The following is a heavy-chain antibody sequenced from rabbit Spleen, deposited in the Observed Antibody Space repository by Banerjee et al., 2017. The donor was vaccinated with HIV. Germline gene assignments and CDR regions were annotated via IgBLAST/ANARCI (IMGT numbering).Heavy chain of an antibody. CDR3: ARDLVAVIGWNFSL. D-gene: IGHD1-1*01. CDR2: INTVTGKS. CDR1: GVSFSDKDV. J-gene: IGHJ4*01. Sequence: EQLEESGGGLVKPEGSLTLTCKASGVSFSDKDVMCWVRQAPGKGLEWIACINTVTGKSVYASWAKGRFIMSRPSSTKVTLQMTSLTAADTATYFCARDLVAVIGWNFSLWGPGTLVTVS. V-gene: IGHV1S45*01.